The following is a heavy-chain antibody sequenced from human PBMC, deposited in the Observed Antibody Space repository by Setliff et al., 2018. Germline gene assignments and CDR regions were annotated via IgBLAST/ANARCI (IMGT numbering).Heavy chain of an antibody. CDR3: AKFVGYTYGYDY. V-gene: IGHV3-11*04. CDR2: ISGGTI. J-gene: IGHJ4*02. Sequence: GESLKISCAASGFRFSDLYMSWVRQVPGKGLEWLSKISGGTIYYADSVKGRFTISRDNAKNSLFLQMNSLRAEDTALYYCAKFVGYTYGYDYWGRGTLVTVSS. D-gene: IGHD5-18*01. CDR1: GFRFSDLY.